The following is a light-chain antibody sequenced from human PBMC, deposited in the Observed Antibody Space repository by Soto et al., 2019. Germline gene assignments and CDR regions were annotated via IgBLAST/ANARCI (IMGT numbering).Light chain of an antibody. CDR2: EVN. CDR3: SSYTSRSTLDYV. V-gene: IGLV2-18*02. CDR1: SSDVGAYNR. J-gene: IGLJ1*01. Sequence: QSALTQPPSVSASPGQSVTIPCTATSSDVGAYNRVSWYQQYPGTPPKLMISEVNNRPSGVPDRFSGSKSGNTASLTISGLQAEDEADYYCSSYTSRSTLDYVFGSGTKLTVL.